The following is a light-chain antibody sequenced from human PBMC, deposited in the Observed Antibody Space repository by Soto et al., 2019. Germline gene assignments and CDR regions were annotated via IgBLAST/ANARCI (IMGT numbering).Light chain of an antibody. CDR3: QQRRNWFT. CDR2: DAS. J-gene: IGKJ4*01. CDR1: QSVSTY. Sequence: IVLTQSPATLSLSPGETATLSCRASQSVSTYLAWYQQKSGQAPRLLIYDASKRATDIPARFSGSGSGTDFTLTISSLEPEDFAVYFCQQRRNWFTFGGGTKVEIK. V-gene: IGKV3-11*01.